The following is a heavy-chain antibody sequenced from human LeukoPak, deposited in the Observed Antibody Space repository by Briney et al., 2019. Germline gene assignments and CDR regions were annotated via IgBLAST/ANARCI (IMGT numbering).Heavy chain of an antibody. J-gene: IGHJ4*02. Sequence: PGGSPRLSCAVSGFTFTSYGMSWVRQAPGKGLEWVSSISSGGGSTHYADSVKGRFTISRDNSKNTLYLQMNSLRAEDTAVYYCAKAPTYYYGSGSHSVLDYWGQGTLVTVSS. CDR1: GFTFTSYG. CDR2: ISSGGGST. V-gene: IGHV3-23*01. D-gene: IGHD3-10*01. CDR3: AKAPTYYYGSGSHSVLDY.